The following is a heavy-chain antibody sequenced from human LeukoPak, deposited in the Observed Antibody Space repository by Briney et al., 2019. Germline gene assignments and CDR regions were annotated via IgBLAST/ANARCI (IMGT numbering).Heavy chain of an antibody. D-gene: IGHD5-24*01. Sequence: PSETLSLTCTVSGGSISSSSYYWGWIRQPPGKGLEWIGYIYYSGSTNYNPSLKSRVTISVDTSKNQFSLKLSSVTAADTAVYYCARDQYGYSEYWGQGTLVTVSS. CDR2: IYYSGST. J-gene: IGHJ4*02. CDR1: GGSISSSSYY. V-gene: IGHV4-61*01. CDR3: ARDQYGYSEY.